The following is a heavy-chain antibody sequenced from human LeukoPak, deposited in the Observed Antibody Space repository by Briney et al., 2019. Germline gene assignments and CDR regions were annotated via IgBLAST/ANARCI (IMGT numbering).Heavy chain of an antibody. Sequence: PSETLSLTCTVSGVSISSYYWGWIRQPPGKGLEWIGSIYHSGATYYNPSLKSRVTISVDTSKNQFSLKLKSVTAADTAVYYCARAVDSSGFSSFQYWGQGTLVTVSS. CDR1: GVSISSYY. V-gene: IGHV4-38-2*02. D-gene: IGHD3-22*01. CDR3: ARAVDSSGFSSFQY. CDR2: IYHSGAT. J-gene: IGHJ1*01.